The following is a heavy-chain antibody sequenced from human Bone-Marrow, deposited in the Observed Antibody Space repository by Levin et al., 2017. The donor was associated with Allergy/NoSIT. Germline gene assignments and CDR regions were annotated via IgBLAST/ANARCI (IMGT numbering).Heavy chain of an antibody. CDR2: IYNIYNSGNT. CDR1: GGSISSGGYY. CDR3: ARDSSTAAPGTGFDP. V-gene: IGHV4-31*03. J-gene: IGHJ5*02. Sequence: SQTLSLTCTISGGSISSGGYYWSWIRQHPGKGLEWIGYIYNIYNSGNTYFNPSLKSRATISVDTSKNQFSLKLSSVTAADTAVYFCARDSSTAAPGTGFDPWGQGTLVTVSS. D-gene: IGHD6-13*01.